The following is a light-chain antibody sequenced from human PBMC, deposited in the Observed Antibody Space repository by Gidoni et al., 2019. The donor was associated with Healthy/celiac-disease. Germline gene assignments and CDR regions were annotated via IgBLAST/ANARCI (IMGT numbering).Light chain of an antibody. CDR2: AAS. Sequence: DIQMTQSPSSLSASVGDRVTITCRASQSISSYLNWYQQKPGKAPKLLIYAASSLQSGVPSRFSGSGSATDVTLTISSLQPEDFATYYCQQSYSTPTFGGGTKVEIK. CDR1: QSISSY. V-gene: IGKV1-39*01. CDR3: QQSYSTPT. J-gene: IGKJ4*01.